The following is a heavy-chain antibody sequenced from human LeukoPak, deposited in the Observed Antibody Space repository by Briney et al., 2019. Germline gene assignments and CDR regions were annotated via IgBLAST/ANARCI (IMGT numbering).Heavy chain of an antibody. Sequence: TGGSLRLSCTGSGFTFSNVWMSWVRPAPGKELEWVGRCKSNADGGTSDYGAPGQGRFTISRDDSKKTLFLQMTSLEVEDTAVYFCTAGGGGTYSSDFWGQGTLVTVAS. CDR1: GFTFSNVW. CDR2: CKSNADGGTS. CDR3: TAGGGGTYSSDF. D-gene: IGHD3-16*01. J-gene: IGHJ4*02. V-gene: IGHV3-15*01.